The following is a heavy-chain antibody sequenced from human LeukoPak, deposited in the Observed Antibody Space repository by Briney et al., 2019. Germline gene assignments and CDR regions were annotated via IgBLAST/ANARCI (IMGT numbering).Heavy chain of an antibody. CDR1: GGSISSSSYY. J-gene: IGHJ4*02. V-gene: IGHV4-39*01. D-gene: IGHD6-13*01. Sequence: SETLSLTCTVSGGSISSSSYYWGWIRQLPGKGLEWIGSIYYSGSTYYNPSLKSRVTISVDTSKNQFSLKLSSVTAADTAVYYCARGGGSSSWDYFDYWGQGTLVTVSS. CDR2: IYYSGST. CDR3: ARGGGSSSWDYFDY.